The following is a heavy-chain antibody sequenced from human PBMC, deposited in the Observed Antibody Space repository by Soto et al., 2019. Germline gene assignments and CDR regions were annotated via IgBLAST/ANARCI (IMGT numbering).Heavy chain of an antibody. J-gene: IGHJ3*02. CDR1: GGTFSSYT. CDR2: IIPILGIA. Sequence: GASVKVSCKASGGTFSSYTISWVRQAPGQGLEWMGRIIPILGIANYAQKFQGRVTITADKSTSTAYMELSSLRSEDTAVYYCARAPEDLYDAFDIWGQGTMVTVSS. CDR3: ARAPEDLYDAFDI. V-gene: IGHV1-69*02.